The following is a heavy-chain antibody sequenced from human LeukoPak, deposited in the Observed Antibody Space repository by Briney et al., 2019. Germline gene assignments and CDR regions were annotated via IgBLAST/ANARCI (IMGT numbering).Heavy chain of an antibody. Sequence: GASVKVSCKTSGYTFTDYGMHWVRQAPGQRLEWMAWINAGNGDAKYSQKFQGRVTITRDTSASTAYMELSSLRSKDTAVYYCARVPLHDRNDYYYPHWGQGTVVTVSS. D-gene: IGHD3-10*01. V-gene: IGHV1-3*01. CDR3: ARVPLHDRNDYYYPH. J-gene: IGHJ1*01. CDR2: INAGNGDA. CDR1: GYTFTDYG.